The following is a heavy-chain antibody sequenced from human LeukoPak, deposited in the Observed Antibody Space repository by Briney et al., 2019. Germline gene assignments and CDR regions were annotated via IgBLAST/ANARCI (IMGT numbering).Heavy chain of an antibody. Sequence: QTLSLTCAISGDSVSSNNGAWNWIRQSPPRGLEWLGRTYYRSKWYNDYAVSLQGRITINPDTSRNQFSLQLTSVTPEDTAVYYCARDVGNSGWYTFDYWGQGTLVTVSS. J-gene: IGHJ4*02. CDR3: ARDVGNSGWYTFDY. D-gene: IGHD6-19*01. CDR2: TYYRSKWYN. CDR1: GDSVSSNNGA. V-gene: IGHV6-1*01.